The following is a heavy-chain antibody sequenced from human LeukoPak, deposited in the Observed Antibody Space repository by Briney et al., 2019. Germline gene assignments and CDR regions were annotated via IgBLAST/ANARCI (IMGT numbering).Heavy chain of an antibody. CDR3: AKGVYYDSSGYYRYFDY. Sequence: GGSLRLSCAASGFTFSSYWMHWVRQAPGKGLVWVSRINSDGSSTSYADSVKGRFTISRDNAKNTLYLQMNSLRAEDTAVYYCAKGVYYDSSGYYRYFDYWGQGTLVTVSS. CDR2: INSDGSST. V-gene: IGHV3-74*01. D-gene: IGHD3-22*01. CDR1: GFTFSSYW. J-gene: IGHJ4*02.